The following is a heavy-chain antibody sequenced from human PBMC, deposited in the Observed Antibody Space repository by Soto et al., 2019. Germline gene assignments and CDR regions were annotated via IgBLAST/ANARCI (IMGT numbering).Heavy chain of an antibody. CDR1: GFTFSTYA. CDR3: AKNKWWTYCTRTSCRYSCDS. J-gene: IGHJ4*02. CDR2: ISDSSSR. D-gene: IGHD2-2*01. V-gene: IGHV3-23*01. Sequence: EVQVLESGGDLVQPGGSLRLSCAASGFTFSTYAMTWVRQAPGKGLEWVSTISDSSSRYYEDSLKGRFTISRDDSKNTLYLKMTSLIADNTPVYDCAKNKWWTYCTRTSCRYSCDSWGQGTLVSVSS.